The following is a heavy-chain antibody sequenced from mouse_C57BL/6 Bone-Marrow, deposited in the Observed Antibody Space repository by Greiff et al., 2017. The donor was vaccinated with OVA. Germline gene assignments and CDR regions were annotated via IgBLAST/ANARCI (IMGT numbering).Heavy chain of an antibody. D-gene: IGHD1-1*01. CDR2: IYPGSGST. V-gene: IGHV1-55*01. J-gene: IGHJ4*01. CDR3: ARLILYYYGSSYDYAMDY. CDR1: GYTFTSDW. Sequence: QVQLQQPGAELVKPGASVKMSCKASGYTFTSDWITWVKQRPGQGLEWIGDIYPGSGSTNYNEKFKSKATLTVDTSSSTAYMQLSSLTSEDSAVYYCARLILYYYGSSYDYAMDYWGQGTSVTVSS.